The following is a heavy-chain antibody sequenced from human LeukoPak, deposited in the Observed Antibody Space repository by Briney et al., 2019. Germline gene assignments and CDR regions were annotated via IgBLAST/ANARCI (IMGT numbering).Heavy chain of an antibody. V-gene: IGHV3-23*01. D-gene: IGHD4-23*01. CDR3: ARDQDYGGDFDY. CDR2: INTSAGST. Sequence: GGSLRLSCAASGFTFSSYTMSWVRQAPGKGLEWVSDINTSAGSTYYADSVKGRFTISRDNSKNTLFLQMNSLRAEDTAVYYCARDQDYGGDFDYWGQGTLVTVSS. CDR1: GFTFSSYT. J-gene: IGHJ4*02.